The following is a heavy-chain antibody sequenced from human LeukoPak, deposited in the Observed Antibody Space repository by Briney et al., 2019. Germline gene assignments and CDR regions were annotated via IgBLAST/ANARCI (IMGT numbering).Heavy chain of an antibody. D-gene: IGHD4-11*01. Sequence: GGFLRLSCAASGFTFSDYYMSWIRQAPGKGLEWVSYISSSGSTIYYADSVKGRFTISRDNAKNSLYLQMNRLRADEDTAVYYCARDNSNLDYWGQGTLVTVSS. CDR1: GFTFSDYY. J-gene: IGHJ4*02. CDR2: ISSSGSTI. CDR3: ARDNSNLDY. V-gene: IGHV3-11*04.